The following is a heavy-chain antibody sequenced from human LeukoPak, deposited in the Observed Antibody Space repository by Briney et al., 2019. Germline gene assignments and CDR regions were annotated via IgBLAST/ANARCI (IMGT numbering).Heavy chain of an antibody. J-gene: IGHJ4*02. V-gene: IGHV3-30*04. CDR3: ARGAGVFFDN. CDR2: ISYDGGNK. Sequence: GGSLRLSCAASGFTFSSYAMHWVRQAPGKGLEWVAVISYDGGNKYYADSVKGRFTISRDNARKSVYLQMHSLRVEDTAVYYCARGAGVFFDNWGQGTLVTVSS. D-gene: IGHD3-10*01. CDR1: GFTFSSYA.